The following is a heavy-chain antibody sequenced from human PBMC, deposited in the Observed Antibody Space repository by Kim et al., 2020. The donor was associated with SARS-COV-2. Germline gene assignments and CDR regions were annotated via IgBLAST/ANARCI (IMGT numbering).Heavy chain of an antibody. Sequence: GGSLRLSCAASGFTFSSYVMSWVRQAPGKGLEWVSAICGSGGSKYYADSVKGRFTISRDNSKNTLYLQMNSLRAEDTAVYYCAKLTGVYYTSFDYWGQGTLVTVSS. CDR3: AKLTGVYYTSFDY. CDR2: ICGSGGSK. D-gene: IGHD3-22*01. CDR1: GFTFSSYV. V-gene: IGHV3-23*01. J-gene: IGHJ4*02.